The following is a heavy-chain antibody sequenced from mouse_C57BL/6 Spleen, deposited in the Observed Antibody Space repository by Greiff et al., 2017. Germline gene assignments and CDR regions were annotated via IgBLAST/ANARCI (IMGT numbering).Heavy chain of an antibody. CDR3: VRFGSSYDFAMDY. CDR1: GYTFTSYW. Sequence: VQLQQPGAELVMPGASVKLSCKASGYTFTSYWMLWVKQRPGQGLEWIGEIDPSDSYTNYNQKFKGKSTLTVDKSSSTAYMQLSSLTSEDSAVYNFVRFGSSYDFAMDYWGQGSSVTVSS. D-gene: IGHD1-1*01. CDR2: IDPSDSYT. J-gene: IGHJ4*01. V-gene: IGHV1-69*01.